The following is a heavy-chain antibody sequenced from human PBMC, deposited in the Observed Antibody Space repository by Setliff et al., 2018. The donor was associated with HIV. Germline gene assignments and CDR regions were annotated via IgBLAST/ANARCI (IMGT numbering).Heavy chain of an antibody. CDR1: GGTFSSYA. V-gene: IGHV1-69*13. D-gene: IGHD6-19*01. Sequence: GAPVKVSCKASGGTFSSYAISWVRQAPGQGLEWMGGIMPIFGPANYAQKFQGRVTITRDEFTNTGYMELSSLRSEDTAVYFCARVAHSSSYHYYGMDVWGQGTTVTVSS. CDR2: IMPIFGPA. J-gene: IGHJ6*02. CDR3: ARVAHSSSYHYYGMDV.